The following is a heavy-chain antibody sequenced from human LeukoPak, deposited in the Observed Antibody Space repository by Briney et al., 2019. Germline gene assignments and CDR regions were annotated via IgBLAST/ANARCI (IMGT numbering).Heavy chain of an antibody. D-gene: IGHD2-15*01. CDR2: IYYSGST. V-gene: IGHV4-39*01. CDR1: GGSISSSSYY. Sequence: SETLSLTCTVSGGSISSSSYYWGWIRQPPGKGLEWIVSIYYSGSTYYDPSLKSRVTISVDASKNQFSLKLSSVTAADTAVYYCARHSGYCSGGNCYYYYFDYWGQGTLVTVSS. CDR3: ARHSGYCSGGNCYYYYFDY. J-gene: IGHJ4*02.